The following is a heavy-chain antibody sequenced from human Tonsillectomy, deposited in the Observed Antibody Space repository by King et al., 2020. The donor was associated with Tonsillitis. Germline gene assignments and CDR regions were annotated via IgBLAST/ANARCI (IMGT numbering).Heavy chain of an antibody. CDR2: IRSNSGTI. CDR3: VRGFGVSSGDY. D-gene: IGHD3-10*01. J-gene: IGHJ4*02. Sequence: VQLVESGGGLEQPGGSLRLSCAASGFTFSSHSMNWVRQAPGKGLEWVSYIRSNSGTIYYADSVKGRCTISRDNAKNSLYLQMDSLRDDDTAVYYFVRGFGVSSGDYWGQGTLVTVSS. CDR1: GFTFSSHS. V-gene: IGHV3-48*02.